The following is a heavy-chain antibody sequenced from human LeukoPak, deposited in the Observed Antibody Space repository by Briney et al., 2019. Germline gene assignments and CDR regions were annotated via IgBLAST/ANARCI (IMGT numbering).Heavy chain of an antibody. J-gene: IGHJ4*02. D-gene: IGHD5-24*01. CDR3: VKDDGWVQYAN. Sequence: GGSLRLFCGTSGLLFSHHGMNWVSQAPGKGLEWVLGIRDDAVTTYYADFVKGRFIISRDNSKNTVYLQMNSLSAEDAAVYYCVKDDGWVQYANWGQGTLVTVSS. V-gene: IGHV3-23*01. CDR1: GLLFSHHG. CDR2: IRDDAVTT.